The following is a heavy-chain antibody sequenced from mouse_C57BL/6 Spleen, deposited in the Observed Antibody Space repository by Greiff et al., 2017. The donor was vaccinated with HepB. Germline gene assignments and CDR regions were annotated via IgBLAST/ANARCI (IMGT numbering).Heavy chain of an antibody. V-gene: IGHV5-4*01. CDR1: GFTFSSYA. J-gene: IGHJ1*03. Sequence: EVKLVESGVGLVKPGGSLKLSCAASGFTFSSYAMSWVRQTPEKRLEWVATISDGGSYTYYPDNVKGRFTISRDNAKNNLYLQMSHLKSEDTAMYYCARDEDYYGSSYPWYFDVWGTGTTVTVSS. CDR3: ARDEDYYGSSYPWYFDV. CDR2: ISDGGSYT. D-gene: IGHD1-1*01.